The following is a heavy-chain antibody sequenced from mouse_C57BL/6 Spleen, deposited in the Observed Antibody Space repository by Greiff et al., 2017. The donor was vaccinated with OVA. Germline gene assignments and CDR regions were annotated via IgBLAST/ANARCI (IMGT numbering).Heavy chain of an antibody. CDR2: INPSSGYT. J-gene: IGHJ3*01. Sequence: QLQLNRSGAELAKPGAPGKLSSKALAYPFTSYWMHWVKQRLGQGLEWIGYINPSSGYTKYNQKFKDKATLTADKSSSTAYMQLSSLTYEDSAVYYCARSEGSSGLGFAYWGQGTLVTVSA. CDR3: ARSEGSSGLGFAY. D-gene: IGHD3-2*02. V-gene: IGHV1-7*01. CDR1: AYPFTSYW.